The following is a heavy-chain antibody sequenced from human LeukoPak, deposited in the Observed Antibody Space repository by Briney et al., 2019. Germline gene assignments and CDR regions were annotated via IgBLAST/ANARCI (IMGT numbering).Heavy chain of an antibody. J-gene: IGHJ4*02. V-gene: IGHV4-34*01. CDR3: ARGLRRFGELRSNLDY. CDR2: INHSGST. Sequence: SETLSLTCAVYGGSFSGYYWSWIRQPPGKGLEWIGEINHSGSTNYNPSLKSRVTISVDTSKNQFSLKLSSVTAADTAVCYCARGLRRFGELRSNLDYWGQGTLVTVSS. CDR1: GGSFSGYY. D-gene: IGHD3-10*01.